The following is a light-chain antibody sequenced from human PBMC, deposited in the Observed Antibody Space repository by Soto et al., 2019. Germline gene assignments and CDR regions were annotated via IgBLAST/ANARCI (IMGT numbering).Light chain of an antibody. V-gene: IGKV3-20*01. CDR3: QHYGGSPIT. J-gene: IGKJ5*01. Sequence: EIVLTQSPGTLSLSPGERATLSCRARQSVNSNYLAWYQQKPGQAPRLLIYGTSSRATGIPDRFSGSGSGTDFTLTISRLEPEDFAVYYCQHYGGSPITFGQGTRLDIK. CDR2: GTS. CDR1: QSVNSNY.